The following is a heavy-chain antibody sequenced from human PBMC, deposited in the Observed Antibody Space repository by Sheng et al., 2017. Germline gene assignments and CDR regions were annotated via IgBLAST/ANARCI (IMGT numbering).Heavy chain of an antibody. Sequence: QVQLVQSGAEVKKPGSSVKVSCKASGGTFSSYTISWVRQAPGQGLEWMGRIIPILGIANYAQKFQGRVTITADKSTSTAYMELSSLRSEDTAVYYCARDYSGSSWPLQTDYYYYYMDVWGKGTTVTVSS. V-gene: IGHV1-69*08. CDR2: IIPILGIA. CDR3: ARDYSGSSWPLQTDYYYYYMDV. J-gene: IGHJ6*03. CDR1: GGTFSSYT. D-gene: IGHD6-13*01.